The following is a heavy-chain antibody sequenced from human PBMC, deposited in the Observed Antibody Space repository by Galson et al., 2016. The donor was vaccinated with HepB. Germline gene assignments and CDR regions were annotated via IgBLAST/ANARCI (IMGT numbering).Heavy chain of an antibody. D-gene: IGHD3-10*01. Sequence: SLRLSCAASGFTFSNYNMDWVRQAPGKGLEWLAYISITGGYILYADSMKGRFTISRDNAKNSLYLQMNSLTAEDTAMYSCARDGGRGYAMDVWGQGTTVTVSS. CDR1: GFTFSNYN. CDR3: ARDGGRGYAMDV. J-gene: IGHJ6*02. V-gene: IGHV3-21*05. CDR2: ISITGGYI.